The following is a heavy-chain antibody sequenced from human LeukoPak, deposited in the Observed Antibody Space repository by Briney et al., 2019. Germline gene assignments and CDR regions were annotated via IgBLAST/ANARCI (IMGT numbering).Heavy chain of an antibody. Sequence: GSLRLSCAASGFTVSSNYMSWVRQAPGKGLEWVSIIYSDGRTHYTDSVKGRFTISRDNSKNTMSLQMNSLRADDAAVYYCVSHSDTLTSYSFDYWGQGTLVTVSS. CDR1: GFTVSSNY. D-gene: IGHD3-9*01. J-gene: IGHJ4*02. V-gene: IGHV3-53*01. CDR2: IYSDGRT. CDR3: VSHSDTLTSYSFDY.